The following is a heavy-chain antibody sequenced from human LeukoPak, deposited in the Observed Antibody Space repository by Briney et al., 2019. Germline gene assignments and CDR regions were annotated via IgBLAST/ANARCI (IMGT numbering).Heavy chain of an antibody. Sequence: GGSLRLSCAASGFTFTSYEMNWVRQAPGKGLEWVSYMSSSGSTIFYADSVKGRFTISRDNAMDSLYLQMTNLRAEDTAVYYCARGGIVAMDYWGQGTPVTVSS. D-gene: IGHD5-12*01. CDR1: GFTFTSYE. CDR3: ARGGIVAMDY. J-gene: IGHJ4*02. V-gene: IGHV3-48*03. CDR2: MSSSGSTI.